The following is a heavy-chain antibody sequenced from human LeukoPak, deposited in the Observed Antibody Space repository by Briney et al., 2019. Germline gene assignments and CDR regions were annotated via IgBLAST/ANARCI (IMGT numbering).Heavy chain of an antibody. J-gene: IGHJ4*02. D-gene: IGHD1-26*01. Sequence: GGSLRLSCAASGFTFDDYAMHWVRQAPGKGLEWVSGISWNSGSIGYADSVKGRFTISRDNAKNSLYLQMNSLRAEDTALYYCAKDTAQAWELRSAFDYWGQGTLVTVSS. CDR2: ISWNSGSI. CDR1: GFTFDDYA. CDR3: AKDTAQAWELRSAFDY. V-gene: IGHV3-9*01.